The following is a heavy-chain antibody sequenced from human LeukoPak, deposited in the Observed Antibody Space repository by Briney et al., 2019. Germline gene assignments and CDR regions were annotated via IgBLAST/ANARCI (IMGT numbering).Heavy chain of an antibody. Sequence: GGSLRLSCAASGFTFSSYAMHWVRQAPGKGLEWVAVISYDGSNKYYADSVKGRFTISRDNSKNTLYLQMNSLRAEDTAVYYCASSVYTLRWSPAPFDYWGQGTLVTVSS. J-gene: IGHJ4*02. D-gene: IGHD4-23*01. CDR1: GFTFSSYA. CDR2: ISYDGSNK. V-gene: IGHV3-30-3*01. CDR3: ASSVYTLRWSPAPFDY.